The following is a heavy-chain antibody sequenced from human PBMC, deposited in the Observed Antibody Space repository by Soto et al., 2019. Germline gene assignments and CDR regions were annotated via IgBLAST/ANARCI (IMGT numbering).Heavy chain of an antibody. D-gene: IGHD5-12*01. Sequence: GGSLRLSCAASGFTFSSYAMSWVRQAPGKGLEWVSAISGSGGSSYYADSVKGRFTISRDNSKNTLYLQMNSLRAEDTAVYYCAKISSPTYIVATILGHFDYWGQGTLVTVSS. V-gene: IGHV3-23*01. J-gene: IGHJ4*02. CDR1: GFTFSSYA. CDR2: ISGSGGSS. CDR3: AKISSPTYIVATILGHFDY.